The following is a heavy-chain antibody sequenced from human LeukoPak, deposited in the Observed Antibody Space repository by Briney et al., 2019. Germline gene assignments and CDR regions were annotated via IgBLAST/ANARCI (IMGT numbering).Heavy chain of an antibody. J-gene: IGHJ6*03. Sequence: PSETLSLTCTVSGGSISGGSYYWSWIRQPAGKGLEWIGRIYTSGSTNYNPSLKSRVTISVDTSKNQFSLKLSSVTAADTAVYYCARDRLLRKSEGPGRFGFYMDVWGKGTTVTISS. V-gene: IGHV4-61*02. CDR1: GGSISGGSYY. D-gene: IGHD3-3*01. CDR2: IYTSGST. CDR3: ARDRLLRKSEGPGRFGFYMDV.